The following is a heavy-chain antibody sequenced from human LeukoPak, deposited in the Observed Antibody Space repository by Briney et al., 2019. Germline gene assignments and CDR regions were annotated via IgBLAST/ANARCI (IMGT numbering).Heavy chain of an antibody. CDR3: GRDFRDSLDY. CDR1: GYTFTAYY. V-gene: IGHV1-2*02. Sequence: ASVKVSCKASGYTFTAYYMHWVRQAPGQGLEWMGWINPSSGGTNYAQKFQGRVTMTRDTSISTTYMELSRLRSDDTAVYYCGRDFRDSLDYWGQGTLVTVSS. CDR2: INPSSGGT. J-gene: IGHJ4*02.